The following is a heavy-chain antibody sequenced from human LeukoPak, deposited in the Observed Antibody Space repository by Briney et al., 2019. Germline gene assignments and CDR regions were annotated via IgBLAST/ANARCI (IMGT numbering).Heavy chain of an antibody. V-gene: IGHV1-46*01. CDR2: INPSGGST. Sequence: ASVKVSCKASGYTFTSYYMHWVRQAPGQGLEWMGIINPSGGSTSYAQKFQGRVTMTRDTSTSTVYMELSSLRPEDTAVYYCAREREGTIAAAAQHYYYYYGMDVWGQGTTVTVSS. D-gene: IGHD6-13*01. J-gene: IGHJ6*02. CDR1: GYTFTSYY. CDR3: AREREGTIAAAAQHYYYYYGMDV.